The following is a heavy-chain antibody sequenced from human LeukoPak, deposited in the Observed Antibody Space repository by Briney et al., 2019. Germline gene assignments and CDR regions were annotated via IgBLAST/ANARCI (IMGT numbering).Heavy chain of an antibody. CDR1: GFTFSTYW. V-gene: IGHV3-74*01. CDR2: IGTDGSGT. Sequence: GGSLRLSCAASGFTFSTYWMHWVRQVPGKGLVWVSRIGTDGSGTSYVDSVRGRFTISRDNAKNTLYLQMNRLRAEDTAVYYCARVGGSPYFDYWGQGSLVTVSS. CDR3: ARVGGSPYFDY. J-gene: IGHJ4*02. D-gene: IGHD1-26*01.